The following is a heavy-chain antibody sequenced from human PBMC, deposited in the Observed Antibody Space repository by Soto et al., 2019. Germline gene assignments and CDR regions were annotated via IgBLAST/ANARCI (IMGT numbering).Heavy chain of an antibody. CDR1: GFTVSSNY. Sequence: GGSLRLSCAASGFTVSSNYMSWVRQAPGKGLEWVSVIYSGGSTYYADSVKGRFTISRDNSRNTLYLQMNSLRAEDTAVYYCHGATIFGVVIHGMDVWGQGTTVTVSS. CDR3: HGATIFGVVIHGMDV. D-gene: IGHD3-3*01. CDR2: IYSGGST. J-gene: IGHJ6*02. V-gene: IGHV3-53*01.